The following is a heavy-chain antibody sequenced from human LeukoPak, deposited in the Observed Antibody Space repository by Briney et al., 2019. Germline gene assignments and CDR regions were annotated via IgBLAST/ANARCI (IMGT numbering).Heavy chain of an antibody. J-gene: IGHJ4*02. V-gene: IGHV3-21*01. CDR1: GFTFSSYS. CDR3: ANYCSGGSCNVGY. D-gene: IGHD2-15*01. Sequence: GGSLRLSCAASGFTFSSYSMNWVRQAPGKGLEWVSSISSSSSYIYYADSVKGRFTISRDNAKNSLYLQMNSLRAEDTAVYYCANYCSGGSCNVGYWGQGTPVTVSS. CDR2: ISSSSSYI.